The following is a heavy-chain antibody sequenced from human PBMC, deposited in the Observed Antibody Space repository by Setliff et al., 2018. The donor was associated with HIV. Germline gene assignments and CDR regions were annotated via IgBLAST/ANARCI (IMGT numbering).Heavy chain of an antibody. CDR1: GGSISEYY. CDR3: ARGARLLAGYSDRWDYYYMGV. J-gene: IGHJ6*03. V-gene: IGHV4-59*12. D-gene: IGHD6-13*01. CDR2: IDYSGST. Sequence: SETLSLTCTVSGGSISEYYWSWIRQPPGKGLEWIGYIDYSGSTNYNASLKSRLTMSVDTSKNQFSLKVNSVTAADTAVYYCARGARLLAGYSDRWDYYYMGVWGKGTTVTVSS.